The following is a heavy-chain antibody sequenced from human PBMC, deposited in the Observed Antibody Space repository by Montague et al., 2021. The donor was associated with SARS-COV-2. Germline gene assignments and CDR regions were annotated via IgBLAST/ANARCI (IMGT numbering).Heavy chain of an antibody. CDR1: GGSITMNNFH. V-gene: IGHV4-39*01. J-gene: IGHJ6*02. CDR3: ARLWDTVYYYYGMDV. Sequence: SETLSLTCSVSGGSITMNNFHWGWIRQPPGKGLEWIGSIHYSGSTYYNPSLKSRVSISVDTSKNQFSLKLSSVTAADTAVYYCARLWDTVYYYYGMDVWGQGTTVTVSS. CDR2: IHYSGST. D-gene: IGHD1-26*01.